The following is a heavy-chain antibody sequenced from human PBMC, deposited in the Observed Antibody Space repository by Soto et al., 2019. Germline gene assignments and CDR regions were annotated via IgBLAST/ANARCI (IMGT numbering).Heavy chain of an antibody. V-gene: IGHV4-31*03. CDR2: IYYSGST. J-gene: IGHJ3*02. CDR3: AIERDGSGRKGGDAFGI. Sequence: QVQLQESGPGLVKPSQTLSLTCTVSGGSISSGGYYWSWIRQHPGKGLAWMGSIYYSGSTYYNPSGKTRVIRSEDPSKNQSSLKLSSVTVADRAVYYCAIERDGSGRKGGDAFGIWGQGTMVTVSS. CDR1: GGSISSGGYY. D-gene: IGHD3-10*01.